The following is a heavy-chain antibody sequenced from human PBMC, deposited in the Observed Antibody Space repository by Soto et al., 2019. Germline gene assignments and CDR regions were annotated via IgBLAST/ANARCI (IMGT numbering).Heavy chain of an antibody. Sequence: SVKVSCKASGGTFSSYAISWVRQAPGQGLEWMGGIIPIFGTANYAQKFQGRVTITADESTSTAYMELSSLRSEDTAVYYCARAVGYCSGGSCYNYYYYGMDVWGQGTTVTVSS. CDR1: GGTFSSYA. J-gene: IGHJ6*02. CDR3: ARAVGYCSGGSCYNYYYYGMDV. CDR2: IIPIFGTA. D-gene: IGHD2-15*01. V-gene: IGHV1-69*13.